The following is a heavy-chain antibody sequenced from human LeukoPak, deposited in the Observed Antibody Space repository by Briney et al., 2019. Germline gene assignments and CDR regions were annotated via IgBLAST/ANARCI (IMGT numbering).Heavy chain of an antibody. D-gene: IGHD2-2*01. CDR1: GYSISSAYY. CDR3: ARELVVPAATGGWFDA. Sequence: PSETLSLTCCVSGYSISSAYYWGWIRQPPGKGLEWIGYIYYSGSTNYNPSLKSRITISVDTSKNQFSLKLSSVTAADTAVYYCARELVVPAATGGWFDAWGQGTLVSVYS. CDR2: IYYSGST. J-gene: IGHJ5*02. V-gene: IGHV4-61*01.